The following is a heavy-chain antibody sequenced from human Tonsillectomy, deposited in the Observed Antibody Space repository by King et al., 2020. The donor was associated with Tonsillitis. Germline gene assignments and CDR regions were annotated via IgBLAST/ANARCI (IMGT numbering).Heavy chain of an antibody. V-gene: IGHV3-9*01. CDR3: ANSKGSGCHDAFDI. Sequence: VQLVESGGGLVQPGRSLRLSCAASGFTFDDYAMHWVRHTPGKGLEWVSGISWNSGSIGYADSVTGRFTISRDNAKNSLYLQMNSLSAEDRALYYCANSKGSGCHDAFDIWGQGTMVTVSS. D-gene: IGHD6-19*01. CDR1: GFTFDDYA. J-gene: IGHJ3*02. CDR2: ISWNSGSI.